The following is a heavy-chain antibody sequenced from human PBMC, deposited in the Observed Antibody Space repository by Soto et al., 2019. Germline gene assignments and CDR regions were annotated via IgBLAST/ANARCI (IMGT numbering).Heavy chain of an antibody. V-gene: IGHV5-51*01. J-gene: IGHJ4*02. Sequence: GESLKISWKGSGYSFTSYWIGWVRQMPGKGLEWMGMIYPGDSDTRYSPSFQGQVTISADKSISTAYLQWSSLKASDTAMYFCARLAYWRGDCYWYYFDYWGQGTLVTVSS. CDR2: IYPGDSDT. CDR3: ARLAYWRGDCYWYYFDY. CDR1: GYSFTSYW. D-gene: IGHD2-21*02.